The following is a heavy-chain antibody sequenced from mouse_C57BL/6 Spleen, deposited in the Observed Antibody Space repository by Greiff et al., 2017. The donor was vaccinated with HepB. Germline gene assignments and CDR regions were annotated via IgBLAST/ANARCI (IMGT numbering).Heavy chain of an antibody. Sequence: QVHVKQSGAELVRPGASVKLSCKASGYTFTDYYINWVKQRPGQGLEWIARIYPGSGNTYYNEKFKGKATLTAEKSSSTAYMQLSSLTSEDSAVYFCAREDRLGGFAYWGQGTLVTVSA. CDR1: GYTFTDYY. CDR3: AREDRLGGFAY. J-gene: IGHJ3*01. V-gene: IGHV1-76*01. D-gene: IGHD2-4*01. CDR2: IYPGSGNT.